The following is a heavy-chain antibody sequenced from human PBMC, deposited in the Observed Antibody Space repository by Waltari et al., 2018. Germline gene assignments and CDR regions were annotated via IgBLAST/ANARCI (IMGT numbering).Heavy chain of an antibody. CDR3: ARFWEKDYGGNPDDAFDI. J-gene: IGHJ3*02. D-gene: IGHD4-17*01. CDR2: INHSESN. Sequence: QVQLQQWGAGLLKPSETLSLTCAVYGGSFSGYYWSWIRQPPGKGLEWIGEINHSESNSDNPSHKSRVTISVDTSKNQFSRKVSSVTAADTAVYYWARFWEKDYGGNPDDAFDIWGQGTMVTVSS. CDR1: GGSFSGYY. V-gene: IGHV4-34*01.